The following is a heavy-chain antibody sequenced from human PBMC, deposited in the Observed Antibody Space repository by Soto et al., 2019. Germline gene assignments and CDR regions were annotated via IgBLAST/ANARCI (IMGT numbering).Heavy chain of an antibody. Sequence: PGESLKISCKGSGYSFTSYWISWVRQMPGKGLEWMGRIDPSDSYTNYSPSFQGHVTISADKSISTAYLQWSSLKASDTAMYYCARFVGSGSLGNPWFDPWGQGTLVTVSS. V-gene: IGHV5-10-1*01. J-gene: IGHJ5*02. D-gene: IGHD3-10*01. CDR2: IDPSDSYT. CDR1: GYSFTSYW. CDR3: ARFVGSGSLGNPWFDP.